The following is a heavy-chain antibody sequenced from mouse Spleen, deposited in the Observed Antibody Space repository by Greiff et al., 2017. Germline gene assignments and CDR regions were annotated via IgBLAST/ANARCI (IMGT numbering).Heavy chain of an antibody. J-gene: IGHJ3*01. V-gene: IGHV1-61*01. Sequence: QVQLQQPGAELVRPGSSVKLSCKASGYTFTSYWMDWVKQRPGQGLEWIGNIYPSDSETHYNQKFKDKATLTVDKSSSTAYMQLSSLTSEDSAVYYCARGLYYETWFAYWGQGTLVTVSA. CDR1: GYTFTSYW. CDR2: IYPSDSET. CDR3: ARGLYYETWFAY. D-gene: IGHD2-4*01.